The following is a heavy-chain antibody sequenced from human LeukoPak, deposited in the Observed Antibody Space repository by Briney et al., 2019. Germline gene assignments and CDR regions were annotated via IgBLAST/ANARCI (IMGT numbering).Heavy chain of an antibody. CDR1: GFPFSSYG. V-gene: IGHV3-23*01. CDR2: ISPGGGPT. D-gene: IGHD5-12*01. CDR3: AKDGAWLRFDD. Sequence: GGSLRLSCAGSGFPFSSYGMNWVRQAPGKGLEWVSGISPGGGPTYYADSVRGRFTISRDDSKNTLYLQMNNLRAEDTAVYYCAKDGAWLRFDDWGQGILVTVSS. J-gene: IGHJ4*02.